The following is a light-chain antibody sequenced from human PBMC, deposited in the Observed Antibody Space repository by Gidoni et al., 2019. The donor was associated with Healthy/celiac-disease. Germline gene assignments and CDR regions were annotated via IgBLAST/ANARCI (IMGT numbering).Light chain of an antibody. CDR2: AAA. V-gene: IGKV1-8*01. CDR3: QQYYSYRFT. CDR1: QCMSSY. J-gene: IGKJ3*01. Sequence: AIRMPHSPSSFSASTGDRVTITCRASQCMSSYLAWYQQKPGKAPKLLIYAAAALQIGVPSRFSGSGSGTDFALTISCLQSEDDATYYCQQYYSYRFTFXPXTKVEIK.